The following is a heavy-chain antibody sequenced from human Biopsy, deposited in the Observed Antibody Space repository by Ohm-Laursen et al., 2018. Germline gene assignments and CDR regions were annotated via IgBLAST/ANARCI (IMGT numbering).Heavy chain of an antibody. Sequence: SSVKVSCNASGVTFDTYAFGWVRQAPGQGLEWMGGRIPYFNTIYYARNFQDRAVITADRSARTTDVQLSGLRPDDTAVYYCVGGQRGPPIGVTVPGDAFDLWGPGTMVTVSP. CDR2: RIPYFNTI. CDR3: VGGQRGPPIGVTVPGDAFDL. V-gene: IGHV1-69*01. CDR1: GVTFDTYA. D-gene: IGHD2/OR15-2a*01. J-gene: IGHJ3*01.